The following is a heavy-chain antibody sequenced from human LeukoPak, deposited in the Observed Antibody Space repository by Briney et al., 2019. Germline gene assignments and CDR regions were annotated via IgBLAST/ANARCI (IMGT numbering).Heavy chain of an antibody. V-gene: IGHV1-69*13. Sequence: SVKVSCKASGGTFSSYAISWVRQAPGQGLEWMGGIIPIFGTANYAQKFQGRVTITADESTSTAYMELSSLRSEDTAVYYCARATVTNNRYYYYYYYMDVWGKGTTVTVSS. CDR2: IIPIFGTA. J-gene: IGHJ6*03. CDR3: ARATVTNNRYYYYYYYMDV. D-gene: IGHD4-17*01. CDR1: GGTFSSYA.